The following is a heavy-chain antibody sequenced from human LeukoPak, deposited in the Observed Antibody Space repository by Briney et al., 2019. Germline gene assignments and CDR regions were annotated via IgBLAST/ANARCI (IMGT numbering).Heavy chain of an antibody. J-gene: IGHJ4*02. V-gene: IGHV4-39*02. CDR3: ARWGYFDSSAYFVVDY. CDR2: IYYSGST. D-gene: IGHD3-22*01. CDR1: GGSISSSSYY. Sequence: SETLSLTCTVSGGSISSSSYYWGWIRQPPGKGLEWIGSIYYSGSTYYKAPPYYNPSLKSRVTISVDTSKNHISLKMTSVTASDTATYYCARWGYFDSSAYFVVDYWGQGVLVTVSS.